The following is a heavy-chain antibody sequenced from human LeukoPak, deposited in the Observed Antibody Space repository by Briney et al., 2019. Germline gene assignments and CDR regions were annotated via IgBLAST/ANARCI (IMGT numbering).Heavy chain of an antibody. D-gene: IGHD3-22*01. CDR2: IWYDGSNK. Sequence: GGSLRLSCAASGFTFSTYGMHWVRQAPGKGLEWVAVIWYDGSNKYYADSVKGRFTISRDNSKNTLYLQMNSLRAEGRAVYYCARDDYNDSSGYNYYYMDVWGKGTTVTVSS. V-gene: IGHV3-33*01. CDR1: GFTFSTYG. J-gene: IGHJ6*03. CDR3: ARDDYNDSSGYNYYYMDV.